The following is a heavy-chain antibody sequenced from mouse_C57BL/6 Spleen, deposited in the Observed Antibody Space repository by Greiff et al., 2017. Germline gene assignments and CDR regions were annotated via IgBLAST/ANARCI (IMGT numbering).Heavy chain of an antibody. CDR3: ARSGGSSRYYFGD. Sequence: QVQLQQSGAELVKPGASVKISCKASGYAFSSYWMNWVKQRPGKGLEWIGQIYPGDGDTNYNGKFKGKATLTADKSSSTAYMQLSSLTSEDSAVYFCARSGGSSRYYFGDWGQGTTLTVSS. D-gene: IGHD1-1*01. CDR1: GYAFSSYW. CDR2: IYPGDGDT. J-gene: IGHJ2*01. V-gene: IGHV1-80*01.